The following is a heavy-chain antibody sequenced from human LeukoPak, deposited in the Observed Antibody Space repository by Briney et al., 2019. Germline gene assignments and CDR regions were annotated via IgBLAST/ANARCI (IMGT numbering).Heavy chain of an antibody. CDR1: GLTFSSYW. J-gene: IGHJ4*02. CDR2: IKQDGSEK. CDR3: ARDDYGVDY. Sequence: GGSLRLSCAASGLTFSSYWMSWVRQAPGKGLEWVANIKQDGSEKYYVDSVKGRFTISRDNAKNSLYLQMNSLRAEDTAVYYCARDDYGVDYWGQGTLVTVSS. V-gene: IGHV3-7*05. D-gene: IGHD4-17*01.